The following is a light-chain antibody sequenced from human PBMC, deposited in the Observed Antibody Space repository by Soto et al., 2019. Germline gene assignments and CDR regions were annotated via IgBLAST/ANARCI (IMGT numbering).Light chain of an antibody. CDR3: QQYYSYPRT. CDR1: QGISSY. Sequence: AIRMTQSPSSLSATKGDRVTITCRASQGISSYLAWYQQKPGKAPKLLIYAASTLQSGVPSRFSGSGSGTDFTLTISCLQSEDFATYYCQQYYSYPRTLGQGTKV. V-gene: IGKV1-8*01. J-gene: IGKJ1*01. CDR2: AAS.